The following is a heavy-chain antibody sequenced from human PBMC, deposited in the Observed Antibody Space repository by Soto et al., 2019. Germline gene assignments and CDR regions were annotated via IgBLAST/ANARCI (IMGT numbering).Heavy chain of an antibody. CDR2: ISSNGGST. CDR1: GFTFSSYA. J-gene: IGHJ6*02. CDR3: VQGANCGGDCYLYYYYGRDV. V-gene: IGHV3-64D*06. Sequence: GGSLRLSCSASGFTFSSYAMHWVRQAPGKGPEYVSAISSNGGSTYYADSVKGRFTISRDNSKNTLYLQMSSLRAEDTAVYYCVQGANCGGDCYLYYYYGRDVWGQGTTVTVSS. D-gene: IGHD2-21*02.